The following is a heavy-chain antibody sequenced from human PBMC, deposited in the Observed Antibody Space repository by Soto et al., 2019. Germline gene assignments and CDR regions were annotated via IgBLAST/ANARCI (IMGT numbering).Heavy chain of an antibody. CDR1: GFMFNTYE. J-gene: IGHJ4*02. D-gene: IGHD1-26*01. CDR3: ASLVGASYGRQHLDY. CDR2: IDSSGRTK. Sequence: EVQLVESGGGWAQPGGSLRLSCVASGFMFNTYEMNWVRQAPGRELEWISYIDSSGRTKYYADSVKSRFTLSRDNAKNSLFLQMNSLRVEDTAVYYCASLVGASYGRQHLDYWGQGTLVTVSS. V-gene: IGHV3-48*03.